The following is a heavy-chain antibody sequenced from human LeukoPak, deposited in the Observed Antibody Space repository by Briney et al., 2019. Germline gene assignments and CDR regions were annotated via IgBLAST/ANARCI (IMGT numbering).Heavy chain of an antibody. J-gene: IGHJ6*02. Sequence: HAGGSLRLSCAASGFTFSSYSMNWVRQAPGKGLEWVSYISSSSSTIYYADSVKGRFTISRDNAKNSLYLQMNSLRAEDTAVYYCARVRAVAGIYYYYGMDVWGQGTTVTVSS. CDR1: GFTFSSYS. CDR3: ARVRAVAGIYYYYGMDV. D-gene: IGHD6-19*01. V-gene: IGHV3-48*01. CDR2: ISSSSSTI.